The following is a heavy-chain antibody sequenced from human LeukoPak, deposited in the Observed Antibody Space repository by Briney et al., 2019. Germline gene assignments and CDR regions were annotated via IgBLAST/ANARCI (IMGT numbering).Heavy chain of an antibody. CDR2: ISGSGGST. D-gene: IGHD2-15*01. CDR1: GFTFSSYA. Sequence: PGGSLRLSCAASGFTFSSYAMSWVRQAPGKGLEWVSAISGSGGSTYYADSVKGRFTISRDNSKNTLYLQMNSPRAEDTAVYYCAKALYCSGGSCYPNYYYYMDVWGKGTTVTVSS. CDR3: AKALYCSGGSCYPNYYYYMDV. J-gene: IGHJ6*03. V-gene: IGHV3-23*01.